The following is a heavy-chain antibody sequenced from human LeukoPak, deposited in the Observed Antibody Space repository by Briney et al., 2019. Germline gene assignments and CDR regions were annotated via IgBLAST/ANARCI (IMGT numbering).Heavy chain of an antibody. J-gene: IGHJ4*02. D-gene: IGHD6-19*01. Sequence: KTSETLSLTCTVSGGSISSSSYYWGWIRQPPGQGLEWIGSIYYSGSTYYNPSLKSRVTISVDTSKNQFSLKLSSVTAADTAVYYCARLGGWLPDYWGQGTLVTVSS. V-gene: IGHV4-39*01. CDR1: GGSISSSSYY. CDR3: ARLGGWLPDY. CDR2: IYYSGST.